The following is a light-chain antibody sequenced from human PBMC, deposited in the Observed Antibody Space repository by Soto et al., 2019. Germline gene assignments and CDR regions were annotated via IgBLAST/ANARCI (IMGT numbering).Light chain of an antibody. CDR1: QSVADSY. CDR3: QQYGSSPPWT. CDR2: AAT. J-gene: IGKJ1*01. Sequence: EVVLTQSPGTLSLSPGERATLSCRASQSVADSYLAWYQQKPGRAPRLLFYAATRRATGIPDRFSGSGSGTDFTLTISTLEPEDFAVYYCQQYGSSPPWTFGQGTKVEIK. V-gene: IGKV3-20*01.